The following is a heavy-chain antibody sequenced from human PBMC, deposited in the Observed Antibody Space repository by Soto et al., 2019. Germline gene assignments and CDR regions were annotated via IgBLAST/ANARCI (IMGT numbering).Heavy chain of an antibody. CDR1: GFTFSSYA. Sequence: RRSPRLSCAASGFTFSSYAMSWVRQAPGKGLEWVSAISGSGGSTYYADSVKGRFTISRDNSKNTLYLQMNSLRAEDTAVYYCSKGSRRATNHFVYWCPGTLVSVAS. D-gene: IGHD1-26*01. CDR3: SKGSRRATNHFVY. J-gene: IGHJ4*02. V-gene: IGHV3-23*01. CDR2: ISGSGGST.